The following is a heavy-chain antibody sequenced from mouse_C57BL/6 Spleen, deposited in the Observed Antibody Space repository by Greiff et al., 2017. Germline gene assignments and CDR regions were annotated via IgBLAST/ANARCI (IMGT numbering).Heavy chain of an antibody. D-gene: IGHD4-1*01. V-gene: IGHV1-61*01. CDR2: IYPSDSET. Sequence: QVHVKQPGAELVRPGSSVKLSCKASGYTFTSYWMDWVKQRPGQGLEWIGNIYPSDSETHYNQKFKDKATLTVDKSSSTAYMQLSSLTSEDSAVYYCARSLELGHDYWGQGTTLTVSS. J-gene: IGHJ2*01. CDR3: ARSLELGHDY. CDR1: GYTFTSYW.